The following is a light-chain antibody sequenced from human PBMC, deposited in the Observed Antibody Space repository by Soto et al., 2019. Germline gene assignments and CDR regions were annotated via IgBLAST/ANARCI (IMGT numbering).Light chain of an antibody. V-gene: IGKV1-5*01. CDR2: DAF. CDR3: QQYNSYSPLP. CDR1: QSISSW. J-gene: IGKJ4*01. Sequence: VQRTKSPSSLSASVGDRVTVTCRASQSISSWLAWYQQKPGKAPKLLIFDAFSLESGVPSRFSGSRSGTEFTLTISSLQPDDYATYYCQQYNSYSPLPFGGGTKVDI.